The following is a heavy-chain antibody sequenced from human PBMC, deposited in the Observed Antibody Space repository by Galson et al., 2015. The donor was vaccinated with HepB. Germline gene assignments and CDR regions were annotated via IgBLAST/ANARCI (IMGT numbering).Heavy chain of an antibody. V-gene: IGHV3-9*01. CDR2: LYCKTGGT. Sequence: SLRLSCAFSGFPCDDFAMHWVRQSPGKGLEWVSGLYCKTGGTGYADSVRGRFTVSRDNAQKFLFLQMNSLRVEDTALYYCLRETSPGGADVWGQGTAATVSS. CDR1: GFPCDDFA. CDR3: LRETSPGGADV. J-gene: IGHJ6*02. D-gene: IGHD4-17*01.